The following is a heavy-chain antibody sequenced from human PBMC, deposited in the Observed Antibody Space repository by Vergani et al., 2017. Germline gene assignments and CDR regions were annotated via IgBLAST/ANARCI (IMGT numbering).Heavy chain of an antibody. CDR2: ISARYPST. CDR1: GFTFSACP. J-gene: IGHJ4*02. D-gene: IGHD3-22*01. CDR3: ARLSYDTTPYLQGGYDY. Sequence: EVQLVASGGGLVKPGGSVRLSCAASGFTFSACPMTWVRQAPGKRLEWVSAISARYPSTYYADTVKGRFTISRDNSKNMLYLQMNSLRAEDTAVYYCARLSYDTTPYLQGGYDYWGQGTLVTVAS. V-gene: IGHV3-23*04.